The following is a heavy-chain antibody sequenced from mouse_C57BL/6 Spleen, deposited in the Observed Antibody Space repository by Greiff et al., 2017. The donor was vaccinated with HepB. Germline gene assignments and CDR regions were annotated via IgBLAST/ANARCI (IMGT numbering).Heavy chain of an antibody. D-gene: IGHD1-1*01. CDR2: IDPETGGT. V-gene: IGHV1-15*01. CDR1: GYTFTDYE. CDR3: TRSRITTVVVDY. Sequence: VQLQQSGAELVRPGASVTLSCKASGYTFTDYEMHWVKQTPVHGLEWIGAIDPETGGTAYNQKFKGKAILTADKSSSTAYMELRSLTSEDSAVYYCTRSRITTVVVDYWGQGTTLTVSS. J-gene: IGHJ2*01.